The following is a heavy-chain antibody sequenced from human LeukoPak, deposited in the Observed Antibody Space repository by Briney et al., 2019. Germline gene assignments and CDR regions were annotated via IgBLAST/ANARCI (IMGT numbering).Heavy chain of an antibody. J-gene: IGHJ5*02. V-gene: IGHV1-46*01. CDR2: INPNGGST. D-gene: IGHD5-24*01. CDR3: AGGDGDVYNPWFDP. Sequence: ASVKVSCKASGYTFTSYYMHWVRQAPGQGLEWMGIINPNGGSTSDAQKFQGRVTMTRVTSTSTGYMELSSLRSQDTAVYSCAGGDGDVYNPWFDPWGQGTLVTVSP. CDR1: GYTFTSYY.